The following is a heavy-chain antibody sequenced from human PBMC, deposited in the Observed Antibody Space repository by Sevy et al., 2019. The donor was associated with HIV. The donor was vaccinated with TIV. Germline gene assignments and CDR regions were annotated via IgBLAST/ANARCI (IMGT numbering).Heavy chain of an antibody. Sequence: SETLSVTCAVYGGSFSGYYWSWIRQPPGKGLEWIGEINHSGSTNYNPSLKSRVTISVDTSKNQFSLKLSSVTAADTAVYYCARVDGGGYCSSTSCYWFDPRGQGTLVTVSS. CDR3: ARVDGGGYCSSTSCYWFDP. V-gene: IGHV4-34*01. CDR1: GGSFSGYY. J-gene: IGHJ5*02. D-gene: IGHD2-2*01. CDR2: INHSGST.